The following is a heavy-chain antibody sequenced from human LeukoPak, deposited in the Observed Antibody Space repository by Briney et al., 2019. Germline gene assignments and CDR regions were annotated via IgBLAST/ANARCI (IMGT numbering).Heavy chain of an antibody. Sequence: GGSLRLSCAASGFTFSTYWMSWVRQAPGRGLEWVANIKQDGSEKYYVDSVKGRLTISRDNAKNSLYLQMNSLRAEDTAVYYCARDNMRDGGIAAAGTDYWGQGTLVTVSS. J-gene: IGHJ4*02. V-gene: IGHV3-7*01. CDR2: IKQDGSEK. CDR1: GFTFSTYW. D-gene: IGHD6-13*01. CDR3: ARDNMRDGGIAAAGTDY.